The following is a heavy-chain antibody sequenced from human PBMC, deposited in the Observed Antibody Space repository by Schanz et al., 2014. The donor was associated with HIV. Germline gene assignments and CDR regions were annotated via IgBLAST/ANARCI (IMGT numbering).Heavy chain of an antibody. CDR3: ARGSLWFGEREDY. V-gene: IGHV1-2*02. D-gene: IGHD3-10*01. Sequence: QVQLVQSGAEVKKPGASVRVSCETSGYTFSDYDINWVRQAPGQRPEWMGWINCNGGGTDYAQKFQGRVTMTRDTSINTAYMELTRLRSDDTAVYYCARGSLWFGEREDYWGQGTLVTVSS. CDR1: GYTFSDYD. CDR2: INCNGGGT. J-gene: IGHJ4*02.